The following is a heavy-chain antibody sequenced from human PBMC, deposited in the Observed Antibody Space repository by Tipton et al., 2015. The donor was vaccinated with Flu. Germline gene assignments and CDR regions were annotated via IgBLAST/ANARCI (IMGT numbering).Heavy chain of an antibody. CDR3: AEGYCSGGSCYLSY. D-gene: IGHD2-15*01. J-gene: IGHJ4*02. Sequence: TLSLTCTVSGGPISSYYWSWIRQPPGKGLEWIGYIYYSGSTNYNPSLKSRVTIPVDTSKNQFSLKLSSMTAADTAVYYCAEGYCSGGSCYLSYWGQGTLVTVSS. V-gene: IGHV4-59*07. CDR2: IYYSGST. CDR1: GGPISSYY.